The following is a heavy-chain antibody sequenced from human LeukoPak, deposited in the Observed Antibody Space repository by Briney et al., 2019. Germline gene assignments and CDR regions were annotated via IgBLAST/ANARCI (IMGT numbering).Heavy chain of an antibody. CDR1: GYTFTSYG. CDR3: AQHGTLGYCSSTSCYINYYYGMDV. J-gene: IGHJ6*02. V-gene: IGHV1-18*01. Sequence: ASVKVSCKASGYTFTSYGVSWVRQAPGQGLEWMGWISAYNGNTNYAQKLQGRVTMTTDTSTSTAYMELRSLRSDDTAVYYCAQHGTLGYCSSTSCYINYYYGMDVWGQGTTVTVSS. CDR2: ISAYNGNT. D-gene: IGHD2-2*02.